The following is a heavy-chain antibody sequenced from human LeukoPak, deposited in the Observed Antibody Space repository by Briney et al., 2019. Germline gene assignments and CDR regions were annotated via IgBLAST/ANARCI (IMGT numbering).Heavy chain of an antibody. D-gene: IGHD6-13*01. J-gene: IGHJ4*02. Sequence: GGSLRLSCVASGFTLRSYVMNWVRQTPGKGLEWVSSTSGSGDSTFYADSVKGRFTISRDNSKNTLYLQMNSLRAEDTAVYYCAVQRTLWQQVLDHWGQGTLVTVSS. CDR2: TSGSGDST. CDR3: AVQRTLWQQVLDH. CDR1: GFTLRSYV. V-gene: IGHV3-23*01.